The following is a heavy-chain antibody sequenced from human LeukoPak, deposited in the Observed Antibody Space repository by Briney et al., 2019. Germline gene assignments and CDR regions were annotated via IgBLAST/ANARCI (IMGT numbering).Heavy chain of an antibody. J-gene: IGHJ4*02. Sequence: SETLSLTCTVAGGSTSSGEYYWSWIRQHPGKGLEWIGYINYNGVTYYNPSLKSRLTISVVDTSKNQFSLRLNSVTVADTAVYYCARSDYVWGNYRPIPDYWGQGTLVTVSS. CDR1: GGSTSSGEYY. CDR2: INYNGVT. D-gene: IGHD3-16*02. V-gene: IGHV4-31*03. CDR3: ARSDYVWGNYRPIPDY.